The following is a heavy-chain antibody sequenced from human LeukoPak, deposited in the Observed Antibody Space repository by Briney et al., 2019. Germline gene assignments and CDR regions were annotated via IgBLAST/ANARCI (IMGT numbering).Heavy chain of an antibody. CDR2: ISHSGST. CDR3: ARHRPYCSGGSCYRPNYYYYYMDV. V-gene: IGHV4-34*01. Sequence: KTSETLSLTCAVYGGSFSGYYWSWIRQPPGKGLEWIGEISHSGSTNHNPSLKSRVTISVDTSKNQFSLKLSSVTAADTAVYYCARHRPYCSGGSCYRPNYYYYYMDVWGKGTTVTISS. J-gene: IGHJ6*03. D-gene: IGHD2-15*01. CDR1: GGSFSGYY.